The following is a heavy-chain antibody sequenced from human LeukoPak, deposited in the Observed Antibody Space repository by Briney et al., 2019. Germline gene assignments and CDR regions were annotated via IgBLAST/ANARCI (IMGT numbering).Heavy chain of an antibody. J-gene: IGHJ4*02. CDR1: GYTFTSYG. CDR3: ARRGPVGGGWGFDY. V-gene: IGHV1-18*01. CDR2: ISGYYGNT. D-gene: IGHD6-19*01. Sequence: GASVKVSCKASGYTFTSYGISWVRQAPGQGLEWMGWISGYYGNTDSAQNLQGRVTMTRDTSTSTVYMELRSLTSDDTAVYYCARRGPVGGGWGFDYWGQGTLVTVSS.